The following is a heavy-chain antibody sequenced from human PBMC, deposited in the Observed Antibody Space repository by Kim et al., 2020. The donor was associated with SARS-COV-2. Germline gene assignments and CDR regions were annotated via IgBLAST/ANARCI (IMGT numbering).Heavy chain of an antibody. Sequence: DSGKGRFTISRDNAKNSLYLQMNSLRAEDTVVYYCATIWFGHSSVSDWFDPWDQGTLVTVSS. D-gene: IGHD3-10*01. J-gene: IGHJ5*02. CDR3: ATIWFGHSSVSDWFDP. V-gene: IGHV3-48*03.